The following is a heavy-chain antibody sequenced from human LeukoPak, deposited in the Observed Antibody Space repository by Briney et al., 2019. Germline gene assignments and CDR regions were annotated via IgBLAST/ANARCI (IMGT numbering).Heavy chain of an antibody. CDR2: ISAYNGNT. D-gene: IGHD6-19*01. J-gene: IGHJ4*02. CDR1: GYTFTSYG. CDR3: ARVGLTGSGWYSATYSDY. Sequence: GASLKVSCTASGYTFTSYGLCWVRHAPGQGREWMGWISAYNGNTNDAQKLQGRVTMTTDTSTSTAYMELRSLRSDDTAVYYCARVGLTGSGWYSATYSDYWGQGTLVTVSS. V-gene: IGHV1-18*01.